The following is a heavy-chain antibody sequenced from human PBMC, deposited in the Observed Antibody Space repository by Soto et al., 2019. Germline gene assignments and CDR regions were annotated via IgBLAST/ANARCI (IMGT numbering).Heavy chain of an antibody. CDR3: AKDSDRIAVAGTYHYYYGMDV. V-gene: IGHV3-23*01. D-gene: IGHD6-19*01. J-gene: IGHJ6*02. CDR2: ISGSGGST. CDR1: GFTFSSYA. Sequence: PGGSLRLSCAASGFTFSSYAMSWVRQAPGKGLEWVSAISGSGGSTYYADSVKGRFTISRDNSKNTLYLQMNSLRAEDTAVYYCAKDSDRIAVAGTYHYYYGMDVWGQGTTVTVSS.